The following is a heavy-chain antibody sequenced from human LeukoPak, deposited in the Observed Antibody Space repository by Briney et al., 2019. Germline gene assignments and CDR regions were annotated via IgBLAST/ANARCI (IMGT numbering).Heavy chain of an antibody. D-gene: IGHD6-13*01. CDR3: ARVGIAAAGYQAEPHYYYYYMDV. CDR1: GGSISSHY. V-gene: IGHV4-59*11. CDR2: IYYSGST. J-gene: IGHJ6*03. Sequence: PSETLSLTCTVSGGSISSHYWSWIRQPPGKGLEWIGYIYYSGSTNYNPSLKSRVTISVDTSKNQFSLKLSSVTAADTAVYYCARVGIAAAGYQAEPHYYYYYMDVWGKGTTVTVSS.